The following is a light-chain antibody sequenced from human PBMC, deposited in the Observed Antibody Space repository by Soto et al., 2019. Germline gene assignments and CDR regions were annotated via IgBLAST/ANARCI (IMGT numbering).Light chain of an antibody. Sequence: DIQMTQSPSSVSASVGDRVTITCRASQGISSWLAWFQQKPGEAPRLLIYAASSLHSGVPSRFSGSGSGTEVTLTISRLQPEDFATYYCQQGNSFPLTFGGGTKVEIK. J-gene: IGKJ4*01. CDR1: QGISSW. V-gene: IGKV1-12*01. CDR3: QQGNSFPLT. CDR2: AAS.